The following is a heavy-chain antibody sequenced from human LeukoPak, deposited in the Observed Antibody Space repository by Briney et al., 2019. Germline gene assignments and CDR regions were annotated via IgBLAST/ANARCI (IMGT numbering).Heavy chain of an antibody. CDR2: ISSSSSYI. CDR1: GFTISSYS. Sequence: GGSLRLPCAASGFTISSYSMNWVRQAPGKGLEWVSSISSSSSYIYYADSVKGRFTISRDNAKNSLYLQMNSLRAEDTAVYYCARSGEWELGNYFDYWGQGTLVTVSS. CDR3: ARSGEWELGNYFDY. J-gene: IGHJ4*02. D-gene: IGHD1-26*01. V-gene: IGHV3-21*01.